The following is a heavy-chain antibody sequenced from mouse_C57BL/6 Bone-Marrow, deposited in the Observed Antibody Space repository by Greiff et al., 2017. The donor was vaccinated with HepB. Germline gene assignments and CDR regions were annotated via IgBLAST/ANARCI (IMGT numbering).Heavy chain of an antibody. Sequence: VQLQQSGAELVRPGASVTLSCKASGYTFTDYEMHWVKQTPVHGLEWIGAIDPETGGTAYNQKFKGKAILTADKSSSTAYMELRSLTYEDSAVYYCTRGGLLRLTGSYYFDYWGQGTTLTVSS. CDR1: GYTFTDYE. CDR2: IDPETGGT. J-gene: IGHJ2*01. CDR3: TRGGLLRLTGSYYFDY. D-gene: IGHD1-2*01. V-gene: IGHV1-15*01.